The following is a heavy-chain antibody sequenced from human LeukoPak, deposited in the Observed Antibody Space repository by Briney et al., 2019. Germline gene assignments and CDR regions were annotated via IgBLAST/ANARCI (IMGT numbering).Heavy chain of an antibody. CDR3: ARKVCSGGSCYNDY. J-gene: IGHJ4*02. CDR1: GGSISSGNYY. Sequence: SQTLSLTCTVSGGSISSGNYYWSWIRQPAGKGLEWIGRIYTSGSTNYNPSLKSRVTISVDTSKNQFSLKLSSVTATDTAVYYCARKVCSGGSCYNDYWGQGTLVTVSS. CDR2: IYTSGST. D-gene: IGHD2-15*01. V-gene: IGHV4-61*02.